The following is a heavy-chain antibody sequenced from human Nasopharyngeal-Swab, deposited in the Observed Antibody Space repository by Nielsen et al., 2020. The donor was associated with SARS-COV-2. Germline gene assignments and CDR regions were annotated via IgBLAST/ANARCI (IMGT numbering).Heavy chain of an antibody. D-gene: IGHD2-15*01. CDR2: IYHDDSDT. Sequence: GESLKISCKGSGYSFTTFWITWVRQMPGKGLEWMGIIYHDDSDTRYSPSFQGQVTFSVDKSTTTAYLQWSSLKASDTAMYYCARLRGSAFYYYYLDVWGKGTTVTVSS. J-gene: IGHJ6*03. CDR3: ARLRGSAFYYYYLDV. CDR1: GYSFTTFW. V-gene: IGHV5-51*01.